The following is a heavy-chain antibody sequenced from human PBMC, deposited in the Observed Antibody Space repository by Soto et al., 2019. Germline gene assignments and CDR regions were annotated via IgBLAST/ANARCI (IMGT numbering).Heavy chain of an antibody. CDR1: GGSISSGGYC. V-gene: IGHV4-31*02. CDR3: ARYNAGAGDY. D-gene: IGHD1-20*01. CDR2: IYYSGST. J-gene: IGHJ4*02. Sequence: SETLSLTCTVSGGSISSGGYCWSWIRQHPGKGLEWIGYIYYSGSTYYNPSLKSRVTISVDTSKNQFSLKLSSVTAADTAVYYCARYNAGAGDYWGQGTLVTVS.